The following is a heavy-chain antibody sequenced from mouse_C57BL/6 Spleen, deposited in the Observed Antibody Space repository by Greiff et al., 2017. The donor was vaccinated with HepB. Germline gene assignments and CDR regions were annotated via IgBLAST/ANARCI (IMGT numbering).Heavy chain of an antibody. CDR2: ISSGGEYI. CDR1: GFTFSSYA. Sequence: EVQVVESGEGLVKPGGSLKLSCAASGFTFSSYAMSWVRQTPEKRLEWVAYISSGGEYIYYADTVKGRFTISGDNARNTLYLQMSSLKSEDTAMYYWTREDDLYAMDYWGQGTSVTVSS. J-gene: IGHJ4*01. D-gene: IGHD2-3*01. CDR3: TREDDLYAMDY. V-gene: IGHV5-9-1*02.